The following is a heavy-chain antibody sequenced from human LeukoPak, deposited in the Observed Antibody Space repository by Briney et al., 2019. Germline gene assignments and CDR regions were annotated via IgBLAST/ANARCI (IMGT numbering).Heavy chain of an antibody. CDR1: GFTFSSYS. V-gene: IGHV3-48*01. CDR2: ISSSSSTI. D-gene: IGHD3-3*01. Sequence: GGSLRLSCAASGFTFSSYSMNWVRQAPGKGLEWVSYISSSSSTIYYADSVKGRFTISRDNAKNSLYLQMNSLRAEDTAVYYCARGLSTIRFLEWLCPFDYWGQGTLVTVSS. J-gene: IGHJ4*02. CDR3: ARGLSTIRFLEWLCPFDY.